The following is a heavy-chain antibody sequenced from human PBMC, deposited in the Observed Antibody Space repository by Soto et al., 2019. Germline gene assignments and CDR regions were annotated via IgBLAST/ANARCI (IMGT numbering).Heavy chain of an antibody. CDR2: INAGNGNT. Sequence: QVPLVQSGAEVKKPGASVKVSCKASGYTFTSYAMHWVRQAPGQRLEWMGWINAGNGNTKYSQKFQGRVTITRDTTASTAYMELSRLRSEDTAVYSCERDFSWFGELIASDYWGQGTLVTVSS. J-gene: IGHJ4*02. CDR3: ERDFSWFGELIASDY. V-gene: IGHV1-3*01. CDR1: GYTFTSYA. D-gene: IGHD3-10*01.